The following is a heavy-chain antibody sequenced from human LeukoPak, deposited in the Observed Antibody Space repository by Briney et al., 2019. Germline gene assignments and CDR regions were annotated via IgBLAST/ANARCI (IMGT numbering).Heavy chain of an antibody. Sequence: SETLSLTCAVSGGSISSNSYYWGWIRQPPGKGLEWIGSIYYSGSTCYNPSLKSRVTISVDTSKNQFSLKLRSVTAADTAVYYCARTRVTTYDAFDIWGQGTMVTVSS. CDR2: IYYSGST. D-gene: IGHD2-21*02. J-gene: IGHJ3*02. CDR1: GGSISSNSYY. V-gene: IGHV4-39*01. CDR3: ARTRVTTYDAFDI.